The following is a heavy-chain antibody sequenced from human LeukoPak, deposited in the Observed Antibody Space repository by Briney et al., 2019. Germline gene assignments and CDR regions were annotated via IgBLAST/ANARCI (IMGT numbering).Heavy chain of an antibody. CDR2: IYYSGST. J-gene: IGHJ6*03. D-gene: IGHD3-10*01. Sequence: SETLSLTCTVSGGSISSSSYYWGWVRQPPGRGLECIGSIYYSGSTYYNPSLKSRVTISVDTSKNQFSLKLSSVTAADTAVYYCARGIYGSGSYYMDVWGKGTTVTVSS. CDR3: ARGIYGSGSYYMDV. CDR1: GGSISSSSYY. V-gene: IGHV4-39*07.